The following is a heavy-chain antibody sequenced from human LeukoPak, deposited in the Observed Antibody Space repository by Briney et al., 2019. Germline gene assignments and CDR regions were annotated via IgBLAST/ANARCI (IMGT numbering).Heavy chain of an antibody. V-gene: IGHV3-23*01. D-gene: IGHD3-10*01. CDR1: GFTFSSYA. Sequence: PGGSLRLSCAASGFTFSSYAMSWVRQAPGKGLEWVSAISGSGGSTYYADSVKGRFTISRDNSKNTLYLQMNSLRAEDTAVYYCAKDDGKHYGSGSYSSFDYWGQGTLVTVSS. CDR3: AKDDGKHYGSGSYSSFDY. CDR2: ISGSGGST. J-gene: IGHJ4*02.